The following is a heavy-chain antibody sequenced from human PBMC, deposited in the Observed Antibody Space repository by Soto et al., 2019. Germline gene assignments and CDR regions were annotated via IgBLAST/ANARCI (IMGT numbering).Heavy chain of an antibody. J-gene: IGHJ4*02. CDR2: IYYSGST. V-gene: IGHV4-30-4*01. Sequence: SETLSLTCTVSGGSISSGDYYWSWIRQPPGKGLEWIGYIYYSGSTYYNPSLKSRVTISVDTSKNQFSLKLSSVTAADTAVYYCAGQITVTTYYFDYWGQGTLVTVSS. CDR1: GGSISSGDYY. D-gene: IGHD4-17*01. CDR3: AGQITVTTYYFDY.